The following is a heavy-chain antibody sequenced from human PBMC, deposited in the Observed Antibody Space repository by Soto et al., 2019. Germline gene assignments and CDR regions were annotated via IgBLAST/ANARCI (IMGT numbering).Heavy chain of an antibody. CDR1: GFTFSSYS. CDR2: ISSSSSYI. D-gene: IGHD5-18*01. Sequence: LRLSCAASGFTFSSYSMNWVRQAPGKGLEWVSSISSSSSYIYYADSVKGRFTISRDNAKNSLYLQMNSLRAEDTAVYYCAREGDTAMVKDYYGMDVWGQGTTVTVSS. V-gene: IGHV3-21*01. J-gene: IGHJ6*02. CDR3: AREGDTAMVKDYYGMDV.